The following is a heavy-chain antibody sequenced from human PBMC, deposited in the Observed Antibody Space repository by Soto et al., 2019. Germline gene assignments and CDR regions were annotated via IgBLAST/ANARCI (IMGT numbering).Heavy chain of an antibody. D-gene: IGHD6-6*01. CDR1: GVSIGNYY. CDR3: ARLRSSSSDYFDY. V-gene: IGHV4-4*07. Sequence: QVQLQESGPGLVKPSETLSLTCTVSGVSIGNYYWNWIRQSAGKGLEWIGRISTSGSPNYNPSLKSRVTMSVDTSKNQFSLNLTSVTAADTAVYYCARLRSSSSDYFDYWGQGDLFTVSS. CDR2: ISTSGSP. J-gene: IGHJ4*02.